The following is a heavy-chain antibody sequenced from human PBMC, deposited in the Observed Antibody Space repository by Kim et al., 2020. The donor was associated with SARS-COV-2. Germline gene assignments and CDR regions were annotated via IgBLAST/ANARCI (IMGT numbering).Heavy chain of an antibody. CDR2: T. D-gene: IGHD6-19*01. Sequence: TYYADSVKARFTISRDNSKNTLYLQMNSLRAEDTAVYYCAIAVAGIGGYWGQGTLVTVSS. CDR3: AIAVAGIGGY. V-gene: IGHV3-23*01. J-gene: IGHJ4*02.